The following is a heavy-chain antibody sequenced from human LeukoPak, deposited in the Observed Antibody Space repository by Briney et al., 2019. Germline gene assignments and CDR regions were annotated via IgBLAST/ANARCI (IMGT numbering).Heavy chain of an antibody. CDR3: ARDSGSYPNYFDY. V-gene: IGHV4-31*03. CDR1: GGSISSGGYY. CDR2: IYYSGST. D-gene: IGHD1-26*01. J-gene: IGHJ4*02. Sequence: PSQTLSLTCTVSGGSISSGGYYWSWIRQHPGKGLEWIGHIYYSGSTYYNPSLKSRVTISVDTSKNQFSLKLSSVTAADTAVYYCARDSGSYPNYFDYWGQGTLVTVSS.